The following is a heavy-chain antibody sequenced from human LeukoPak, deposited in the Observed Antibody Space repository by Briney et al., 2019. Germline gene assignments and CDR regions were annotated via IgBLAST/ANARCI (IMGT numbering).Heavy chain of an antibody. J-gene: IGHJ4*02. CDR2: IKQDGSEQ. D-gene: IGHD2-21*02. CDR3: VSRAYCGGNCPSHFDY. V-gene: IGHV3-7*03. Sequence: GGSLRLSCAASGFIFSKNWMSWVRQAPGKGLEWVANIKQDGSEQYYVDSVRGRFITSRDNAKNTLFLQMNSLRSEDTAVYYCVSRAYCGGNCPSHFDYWGRGTLVTVSS. CDR1: GFIFSKNW.